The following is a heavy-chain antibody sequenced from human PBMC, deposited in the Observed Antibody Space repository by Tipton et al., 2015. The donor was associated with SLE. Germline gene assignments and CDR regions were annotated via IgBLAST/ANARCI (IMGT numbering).Heavy chain of an antibody. CDR1: GGSFSGCY. V-gene: IGHV4-34*01. CDR3: ARGGRDPLGY. D-gene: IGHD2-21*02. J-gene: IGHJ4*02. Sequence: TLSLTCAVYGGSFSGCYWSWIRQPPGKGLEWIGEINHSGSTNYNPSLKSRVTISVDTSKNQFSLKLSSVTAADTAVYYCARGGRDPLGYWGQGTLVTVSS. CDR2: INHSGST.